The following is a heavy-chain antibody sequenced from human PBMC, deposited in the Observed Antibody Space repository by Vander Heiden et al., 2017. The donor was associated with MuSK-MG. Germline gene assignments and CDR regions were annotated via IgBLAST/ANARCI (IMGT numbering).Heavy chain of an antibody. CDR2: INFGGNKG. D-gene: IGHD3-16*01. Sequence: EVRLVESGGGLVQPGGSLRLSCVASGFTFGNYWMHWIRQVPGKGLMWVSRINFGGNKGSYVESVKGRFTISRDNAKNTLSLQMTGLRDEDTAVYFCARSDWGSLDSWGQGTLVTVS. CDR1: GFTFGNYW. V-gene: IGHV3-74*01. CDR3: ARSDWGSLDS. J-gene: IGHJ4*02.